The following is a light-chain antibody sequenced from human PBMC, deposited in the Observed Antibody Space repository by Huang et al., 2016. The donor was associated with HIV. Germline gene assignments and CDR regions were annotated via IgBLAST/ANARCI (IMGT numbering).Light chain of an antibody. CDR1: QSVSSN. Sequence: EIVMTQSPATLSVYPGERATLSCRASQSVSSNLAWYPQKPGQAPRLLIYAASTRATGIPARFSGSGSGTEFTRTISSLQSEDFAVYYCQQYNNWPRTFGQGTKVEIK. V-gene: IGKV3-15*01. CDR2: AAS. J-gene: IGKJ1*01. CDR3: QQYNNWPRT.